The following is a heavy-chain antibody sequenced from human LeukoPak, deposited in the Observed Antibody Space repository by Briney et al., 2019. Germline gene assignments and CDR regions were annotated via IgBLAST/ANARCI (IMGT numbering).Heavy chain of an antibody. CDR1: GFTITAYA. D-gene: IGHD5-24*01. Sequence: TGGSLRLSCAASGFTITAYAMSWVRQSPGKGLEWVSSISSSSSYIYYADSVKGRFTLSRDNAKNSVYLQMSSLRAEDTAVYYCAGHPAEMNTLWGQGTLVTVSS. V-gene: IGHV3-21*01. CDR3: AGHPAEMNTL. CDR2: ISSSSSYI. J-gene: IGHJ4*02.